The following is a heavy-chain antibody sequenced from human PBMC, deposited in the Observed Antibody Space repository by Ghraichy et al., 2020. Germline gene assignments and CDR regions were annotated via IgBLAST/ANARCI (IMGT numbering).Heavy chain of an antibody. Sequence: SQTLSLTCTVSGGSISSSSYYWGWIRQPPGKGLEWIGSIYYSGSTYYNPSLKSRVTISVDTSKNQFSLKLSSVTAADTAVYYCARQGGQEQWLVLSGGFPGTFDYGGQGTLVTVSS. D-gene: IGHD6-19*01. CDR2: IYYSGST. CDR1: GGSISSSSYY. CDR3: ARQGGQEQWLVLSGGFPGTFDY. V-gene: IGHV4-39*01. J-gene: IGHJ4*02.